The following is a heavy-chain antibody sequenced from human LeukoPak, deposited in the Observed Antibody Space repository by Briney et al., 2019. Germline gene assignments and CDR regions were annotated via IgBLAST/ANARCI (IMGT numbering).Heavy chain of an antibody. CDR2: ISYDGSNK. J-gene: IGHJ6*02. V-gene: IGHV3-30-3*01. Sequence: GGSLRLSCAATGFTFSSYAMHWVRQAPGKGLEWVAVISYDGSNKYYADSVKGRFTISRDNSKNTLYLQMNSLRAEDTAVYYCARDVVGSSNNGMDVWGQGTTVTVSS. CDR1: GFTFSSYA. CDR3: ARDVVGSSNNGMDV. D-gene: IGHD6-13*01.